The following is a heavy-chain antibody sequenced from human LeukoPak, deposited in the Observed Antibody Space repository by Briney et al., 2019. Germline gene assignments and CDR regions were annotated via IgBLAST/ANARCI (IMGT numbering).Heavy chain of an antibody. V-gene: IGHV4-39*07. CDR1: GGSISSSSYY. J-gene: IGHJ3*02. CDR2: IYYSGST. D-gene: IGHD4-17*01. CDR3: ARDGDYGWLGDAFDI. Sequence: SETLSLTCTVSGGSISSSSYYWGWIRQPPGKGLEWIGSIYYSGSTYYNPSLKSRVTISVDTSKNQFSLKLSSVTAADTAVYYCARDGDYGWLGDAFDIWGQGTMVTVSS.